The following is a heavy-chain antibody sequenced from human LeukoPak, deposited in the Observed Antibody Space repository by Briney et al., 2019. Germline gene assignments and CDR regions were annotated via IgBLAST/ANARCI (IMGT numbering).Heavy chain of an antibody. CDR1: GFTFSSYE. V-gene: IGHV3-48*03. Sequence: GGSLRLSCAASGFTFSSYEMNWVRQAPGKGLEWVPYISSSGSTIYYADSVKGRFTISRDNAKNSLYLQMNSLRAEDTAVYYCARDRQLLWAYYFDYWGQGTLVTVSS. D-gene: IGHD2-2*01. CDR3: ARDRQLLWAYYFDY. J-gene: IGHJ4*02. CDR2: ISSSGSTI.